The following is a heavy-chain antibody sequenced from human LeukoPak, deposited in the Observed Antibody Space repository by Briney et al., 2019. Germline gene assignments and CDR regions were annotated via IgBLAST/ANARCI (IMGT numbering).Heavy chain of an antibody. CDR1: GFSFSTFA. V-gene: IGHV3-23*01. D-gene: IGHD6-19*01. CDR2: VSDSGGST. J-gene: IGHJ4*02. CDR3: AKGGGWLYYFDY. Sequence: GGSLRLSCAASGFSFSTFAMNWVRQAPGKGLEWVSAVSDSGGSTYYADSVKGRFTISRDNSKNTLYLQMNSLRAEDTAVYYCAKGGGWLYYFDYWGQGTLVTVSS.